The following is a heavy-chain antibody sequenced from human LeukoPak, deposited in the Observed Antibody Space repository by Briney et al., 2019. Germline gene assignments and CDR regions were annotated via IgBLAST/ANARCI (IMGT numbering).Heavy chain of an antibody. J-gene: IGHJ5*02. CDR2: IIPIFGTA. CDR1: GGTFSSYA. D-gene: IGHD5-24*01. V-gene: IGHV1-69*05. Sequence: SVKVSCKASGGTFSSYAISWVRQAPGQGLEWMGGIIPIFGTANYAQKFQGRVTITTDESTSTAYMELSSPRSEDTAVYYCARGADRWLQRYNWFDPWGQGTLVTVSS. CDR3: ARGADRWLQRYNWFDP.